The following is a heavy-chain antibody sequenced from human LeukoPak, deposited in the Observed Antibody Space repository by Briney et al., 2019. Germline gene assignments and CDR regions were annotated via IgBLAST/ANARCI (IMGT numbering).Heavy chain of an antibody. CDR2: VNPGGDST. CDR3: ARVRDGYNDAYDI. V-gene: IGHV1-46*01. CDR1: GYTFTSYG. D-gene: IGHD5-24*01. J-gene: IGHJ3*02. Sequence: ASVKVSCKASGYTFTSYGISWVRQAPGQGLEWMGIVNPGGDSTNYAQDFQGRLTLTGDTSTSTVYMELGSLRSEDTAVYYCARVRDGYNDAYDIWGQGTMVTVTS.